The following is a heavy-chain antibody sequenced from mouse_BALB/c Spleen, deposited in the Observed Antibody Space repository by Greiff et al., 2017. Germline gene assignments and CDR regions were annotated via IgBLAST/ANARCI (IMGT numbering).Heavy chain of an antibody. D-gene: IGHD2-1*01. V-gene: IGHV1S81*02. CDR1: GYTFTSYY. J-gene: IGHJ3*01. CDR2: INPSNGGT. Sequence: QVQLQQSGAELVKPGASVKLSCKASGYTFTSYYMYWVKQRPGQGLEWIGEINPSNGGTNFNEKFKSKATLTVDKSSSTAYMQLSSLTSEDSAVYYCTRSLYGNYWFAYWGQGTLVTVSA. CDR3: TRSLYGNYWFAY.